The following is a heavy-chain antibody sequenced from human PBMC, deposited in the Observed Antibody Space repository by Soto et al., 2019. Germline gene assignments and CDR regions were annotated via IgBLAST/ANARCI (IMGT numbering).Heavy chain of an antibody. Sequence: PVGSLRLSCAASGFTLTNAWLSWVRQAPGKGLEWVGRIKSLTDGGTPTYAAPVKGRFTISRDDSKDTVYLQMNSLKTEDTAVYYCTTGRYTFGLDSWGQGTLVTVSS. J-gene: IGHJ4*02. D-gene: IGHD5-18*01. V-gene: IGHV3-15*01. CDR3: TTGRYTFGLDS. CDR2: IKSLTDGGTP. CDR1: GFTLTNAW.